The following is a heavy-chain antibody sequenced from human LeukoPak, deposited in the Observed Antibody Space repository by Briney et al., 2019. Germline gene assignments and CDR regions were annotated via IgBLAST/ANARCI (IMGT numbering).Heavy chain of an antibody. J-gene: IGHJ5*02. Sequence: ASVKVSCKASGYTFTSYGISWVRQAPGQGLEWMGWISAYNGNTNYAQKLQGRVTMTTDTSTSTAYMELRSLSSDDTAVYYYARDPLYYDILTGYYHNWFDPWGQGTLVTVSS. CDR1: GYTFTSYG. CDR3: ARDPLYYDILTGYYHNWFDP. D-gene: IGHD3-9*01. CDR2: ISAYNGNT. V-gene: IGHV1-18*01.